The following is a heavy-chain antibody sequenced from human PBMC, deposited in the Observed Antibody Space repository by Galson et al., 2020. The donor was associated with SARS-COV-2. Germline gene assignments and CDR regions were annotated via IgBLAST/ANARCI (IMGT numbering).Heavy chain of an antibody. CDR1: GFTFSNYA. V-gene: IGHV3-23*01. CDR2: ISDSGGST. CDR3: ARRYCSGGRCFGLFDY. Sequence: GESLKISCAASGFTFSNYAMSWVRQAPGKGLEWVSSISDSGGSTYYADSVKGRFTISRDNSKNTLYLQMNSLRAEDTAVYYCARRYCSGGRCFGLFDYWGQGTLVTVSS. D-gene: IGHD2-15*01. J-gene: IGHJ4*02.